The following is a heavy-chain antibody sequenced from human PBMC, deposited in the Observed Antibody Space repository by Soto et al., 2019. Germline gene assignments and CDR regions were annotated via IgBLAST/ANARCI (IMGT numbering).Heavy chain of an antibody. V-gene: IGHV4-59*01. CDR1: GGSISSYY. CDR2: IYYSGST. Sequence: QVQLQESGPGLVKPSETLSLTCTVSGGSISSYYWSWIRQPPGKGLEWIGYIYYSGSTNYNPSLKSRVTISVDTSKNQFSLKLSSVTAADTAVYYCVGSSSSDQLYYYYYMDVWGKGTTVTVSS. J-gene: IGHJ6*03. CDR3: VGSSSSDQLYYYYYMDV. D-gene: IGHD6-6*01.